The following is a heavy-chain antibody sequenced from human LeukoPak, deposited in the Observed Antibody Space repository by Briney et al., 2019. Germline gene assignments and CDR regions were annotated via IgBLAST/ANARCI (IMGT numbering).Heavy chain of an antibody. CDR2: IKTDETIT. J-gene: IGHJ6*02. Sequence: GGSLRLSCAASGFTLSNYWMHWVRQAPGEGLVWVSRIKTDETITNYADSVKGRFTISGDNAKNTLYLQMNSLRVEDTAVYYCVRVEIGTYHGMDVWGQGTTVTVSS. CDR3: VRVEIGTYHGMDV. D-gene: IGHD2-2*01. CDR1: GFTLSNYW. V-gene: IGHV3-74*01.